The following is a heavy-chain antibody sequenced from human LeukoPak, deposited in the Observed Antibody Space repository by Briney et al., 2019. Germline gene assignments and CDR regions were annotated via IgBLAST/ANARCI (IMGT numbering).Heavy chain of an antibody. J-gene: IGHJ4*02. D-gene: IGHD5-12*01. CDR1: GGSFSAYY. CDR3: ARCLPGYGLDY. Sequence: SETLSLTCAVYGGSFSAYYWSWIRQPPGKGLEWIGQINHRGSTNYNPYLKSRVNISVDTSKNHFSLKLSSLTAADTAVYYCARCLPGYGLDYWGQGTLVTVSS. CDR2: INHRGST. V-gene: IGHV4-34*01.